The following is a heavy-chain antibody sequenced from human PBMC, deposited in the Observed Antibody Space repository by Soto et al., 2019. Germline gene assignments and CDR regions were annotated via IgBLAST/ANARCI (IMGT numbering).Heavy chain of an antibody. J-gene: IGHJ5*01. CDR1: GFTFSDYY. Sequence: QVHLVESGGGLVKPGGSLRLSCAASGFTFSDYYMHWIRQAPGKGLEWVSYISGSGDTIHYADSVQGRFTISRDNAKSSLYLQMSSLRAEDTAVYYCARVGCSASCCRDWFDPWGQGTLVTVPS. CDR3: ARVGCSASCCRDWFDP. D-gene: IGHD2-2*01. V-gene: IGHV3-11*01. CDR2: ISGSGDTI.